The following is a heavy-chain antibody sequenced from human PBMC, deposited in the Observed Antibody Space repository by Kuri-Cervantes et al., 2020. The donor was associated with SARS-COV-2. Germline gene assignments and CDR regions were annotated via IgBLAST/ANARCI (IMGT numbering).Heavy chain of an antibody. J-gene: IGHJ6*02. CDR1: GGSFSGYH. D-gene: IGHD2-21*01. CDR3: ARSSGGHCYSGYVCYYSYGLDV. V-gene: IGHV4-34*01. CDR2: INHGGST. Sequence: SETLSLTCAVYGGSFSGYHWGWIRQPPGKGLEWIGEINHGGSTYYNPSLNSRLTISADMSKNQFSLKLTSVTSADSAVYYCARSSGGHCYSGYVCYYSYGLDVWGRGTTVTVSS.